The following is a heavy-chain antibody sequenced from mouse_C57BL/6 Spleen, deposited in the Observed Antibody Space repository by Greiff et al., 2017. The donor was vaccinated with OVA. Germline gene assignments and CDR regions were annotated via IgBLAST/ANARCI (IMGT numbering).Heavy chain of an antibody. CDR1: GFNIKNTY. J-gene: IGHJ1*03. CDR2: IDPANGNT. V-gene: IGHV14-3*01. Sequence: VQLQQSVAELVRPGASVKLSCTASGFNIKNTYMHWVKQRPEQGLEWIGRIDPANGNTKYAPKFQGKATITADTSSTTAYLQLSSLTSEDTAIYYCARKGYYGSSDWYFDVWGTGTTVTVSS. D-gene: IGHD1-1*01. CDR3: ARKGYYGSSDWYFDV.